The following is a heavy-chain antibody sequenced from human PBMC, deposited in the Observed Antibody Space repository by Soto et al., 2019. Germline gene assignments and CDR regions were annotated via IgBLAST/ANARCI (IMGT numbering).Heavy chain of an antibody. V-gene: IGHV3-30*18. Sequence: QVQVVESGGGVVQPERSLRLSCAISGFTFSGFGMHWVRQAPGKGLEWVAAISGDGSDKYYVGSVQGRFTISRDNTKNALYLQMNSLRSEDTAVYYCAKGTAVARQHFANWGQGTLVTVSS. J-gene: IGHJ4*02. D-gene: IGHD6-19*01. CDR3: AKGTAVARQHFAN. CDR2: ISGDGSDK. CDR1: GFTFSGFG.